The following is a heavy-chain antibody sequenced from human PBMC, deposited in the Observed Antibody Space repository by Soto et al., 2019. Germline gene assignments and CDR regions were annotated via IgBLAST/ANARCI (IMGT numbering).Heavy chain of an antibody. CDR1: GGSISSSSYY. V-gene: IGHV4-39*07. Sequence: SETLSLTCTVSGGSISSSSYYWGWIRQPPGKGLEWIGSIYYSGSTYYNPSLKSRVTISVDTSKNQFSLKLSSVTAADTAVYYCARGPYYDILTGYYIPFDYWGQGTLVTVSS. CDR3: ARGPYYDILTGYYIPFDY. D-gene: IGHD3-9*01. CDR2: IYYSGST. J-gene: IGHJ4*02.